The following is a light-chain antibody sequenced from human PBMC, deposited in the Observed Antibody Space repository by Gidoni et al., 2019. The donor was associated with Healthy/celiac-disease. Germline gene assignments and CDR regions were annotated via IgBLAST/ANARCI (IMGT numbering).Light chain of an antibody. CDR2: KVS. J-gene: IGKJ2*01. V-gene: IGKV2-30*02. CDR1: QSLVHSDGNTY. Sequence: DVVMTQSPLSLPVTLGQPASISCRSSQSLVHSDGNTYLNWFQQRPGQSPRRLIYKVSNRDSGVPDRFSGSGSGTDFTLKISRVEAEDVGVYYCMQGTHCLVTFGQGTKLEIK. CDR3: MQGTHCLVT.